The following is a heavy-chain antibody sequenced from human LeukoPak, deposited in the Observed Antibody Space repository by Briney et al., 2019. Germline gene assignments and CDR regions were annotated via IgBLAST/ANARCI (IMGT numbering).Heavy chain of an antibody. V-gene: IGHV5-51*01. CDR3: ARQEYCSGGSCYTWFDP. J-gene: IGHJ5*02. CDR1: GYSINNYW. Sequence: GESLKISCKGSGYSINNYWIGWVRQMPGKGLEWMGIIYPADSDIRYSPSFQGQVTISADKSISTAYLRWSSLKASDTAMYYCARQEYCSGGSCYTWFDPWGQGTLVTVSS. CDR2: IYPADSDI. D-gene: IGHD2-15*01.